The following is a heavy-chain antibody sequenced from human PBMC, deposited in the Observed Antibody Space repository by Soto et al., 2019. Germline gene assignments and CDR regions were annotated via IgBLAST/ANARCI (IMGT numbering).Heavy chain of an antibody. D-gene: IGHD4-17*01. Sequence: EVQLVESGGGLVQPGRSLRLSCVASGFTADDYAMHWVRQAPGKGLEWVSGISSNSDTIDYADSVKGRFTISRDNAKNSLFLQMKSLRPEETALYYCAKDMKWGGMTTIHYFDSWGQGTLVTVSS. V-gene: IGHV3-9*02. CDR1: GFTADDYA. CDR2: ISSNSDTI. J-gene: IGHJ4*02. CDR3: AKDMKWGGMTTIHYFDS.